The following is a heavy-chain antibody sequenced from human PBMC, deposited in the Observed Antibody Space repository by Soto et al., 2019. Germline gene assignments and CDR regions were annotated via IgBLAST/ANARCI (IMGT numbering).Heavy chain of an antibody. CDR2: IIPIFGTA. CDR3: ARDPLAYCGGDCNGNWFDP. V-gene: IGHV1-69*13. Sequence: SVKVSCKASGGTFSSYAISWVRQAPGQGLEWMGGIIPIFGTANYAQKFQGRVTITADESTSTAYMELSSLRSEDTAVYYCARDPLAYCGGDCNGNWFDPWGQGTLVTVSS. CDR1: GGTFSSYA. D-gene: IGHD2-21*02. J-gene: IGHJ5*02.